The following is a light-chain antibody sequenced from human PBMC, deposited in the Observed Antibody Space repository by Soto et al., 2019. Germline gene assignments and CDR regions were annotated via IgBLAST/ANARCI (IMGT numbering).Light chain of an antibody. CDR2: KAS. Sequence: DIQMTQSPSTLSASVGDRVTITCRASQSISSWLAWYQQKPGKAPKLLIYKASSLEGGVPSRFSGSGSGTGFTLTISSLQPDDFATYYCQQYHTYSLTFGGGTNVDIK. J-gene: IGKJ4*01. CDR3: QQYHTYSLT. V-gene: IGKV1-5*03. CDR1: QSISSW.